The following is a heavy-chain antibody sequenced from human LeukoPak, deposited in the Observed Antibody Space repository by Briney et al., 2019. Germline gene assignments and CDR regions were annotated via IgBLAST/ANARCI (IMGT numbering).Heavy chain of an antibody. J-gene: IGHJ6*02. V-gene: IGHV4-59*08. CDR2: IYYSGST. CDR3: ARHLIVVGRDYGMDV. CDR1: GGSISSYY. D-gene: IGHD3-22*01. Sequence: SETLSLTCTVSGGSISSYYWSWIRQPPGKGLEWIGYIYYSGSTNYNPSLKSRVTISVDTSKNQISLKLSSVTAADTAVYYCARHLIVVGRDYGMDVWGQGTTVTVSS.